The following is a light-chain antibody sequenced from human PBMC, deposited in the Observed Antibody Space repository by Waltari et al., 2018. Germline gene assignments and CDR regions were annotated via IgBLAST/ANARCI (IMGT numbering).Light chain of an antibody. Sequence: DIVMTQSPDSLAVSLGERATITCHSSESLLSPSNNMNYLAWYQQRPGQPPRLPLYLTSTRESGVPDRFSGSGSGTDFTLTISSLQTEDVATYFCQQYFRGPISFGPGTKLEMK. CDR3: QQYFRGPIS. V-gene: IGKV4-1*01. J-gene: IGKJ3*01. CDR1: ESLLSPSNNMNY. CDR2: LTS.